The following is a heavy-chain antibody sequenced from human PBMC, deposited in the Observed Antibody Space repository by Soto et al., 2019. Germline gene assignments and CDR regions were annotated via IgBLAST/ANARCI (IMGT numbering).Heavy chain of an antibody. Sequence: PGGSLRLSCAASGFTFSSYGMHWVRQAPGKGLEWVAVISYDGSNKYYADSVKGRFTISRDNSKNTLYLQMNSLRAEDTAVYYCAKGHSSSGRDGMDVWGQGTTVTVS. J-gene: IGHJ6*02. CDR1: GFTFSSYG. D-gene: IGHD6-6*01. V-gene: IGHV3-30*18. CDR3: AKGHSSSGRDGMDV. CDR2: ISYDGSNK.